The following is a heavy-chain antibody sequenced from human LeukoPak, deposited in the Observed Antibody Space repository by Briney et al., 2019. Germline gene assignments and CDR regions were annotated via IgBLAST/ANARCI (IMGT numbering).Heavy chain of an antibody. CDR2: INPNSGGT. V-gene: IGHV1-2*02. CDR3: ARTRIAVAGYDP. J-gene: IGHJ5*02. D-gene: IGHD6-19*01. Sequence: ASVKVSCKASGYTFTGYYMHWVRQAPGQGLEWMGWINPNSGGTNYAQKFQGRVTMTRDTSISTAHMELSRLRSDDTAVYYCARTRIAVAGYDPWGQGTLVTVSS. CDR1: GYTFTGYY.